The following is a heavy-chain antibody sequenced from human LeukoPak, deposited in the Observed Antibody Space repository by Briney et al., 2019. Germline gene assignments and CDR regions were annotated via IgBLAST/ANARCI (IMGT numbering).Heavy chain of an antibody. Sequence: TPGGSLRLSCAASGFTFSSSAMSWVRQAPGKGLEWVSSISSSSSYIYYADSVKGRFTISRDNAKNSLYLQMNSLRAEDTAVYYCARDVDYGDYGADYWGQGTLVTVSS. CDR3: ARDVDYGDYGADY. CDR2: ISSSSSYI. CDR1: GFTFSSSA. D-gene: IGHD4-17*01. V-gene: IGHV3-21*01. J-gene: IGHJ4*02.